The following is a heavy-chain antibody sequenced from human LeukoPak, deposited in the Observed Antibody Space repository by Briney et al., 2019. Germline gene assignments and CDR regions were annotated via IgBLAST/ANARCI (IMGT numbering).Heavy chain of an antibody. V-gene: IGHV3-23*01. CDR1: GFTFSSYA. J-gene: IGHJ4*02. D-gene: IGHD3-10*01. CDR2: ISGSGGTT. CDR3: AKTGFTSGSGFGY. Sequence: GGSLRLSCAASGFTFSSYAMSWVRQAPGKGLEWVSAISGSGGTTYYADSVKGRFTISRDNSKNTLYLQMNSLRAEDTAVHYCAKTGFTSGSGFGYWGQGTLVTVSS.